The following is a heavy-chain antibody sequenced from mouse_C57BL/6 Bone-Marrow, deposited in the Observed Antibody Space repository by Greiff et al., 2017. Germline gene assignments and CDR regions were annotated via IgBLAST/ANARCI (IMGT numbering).Heavy chain of an antibody. CDR1: GYTFTSYW. Sequence: KQSCKASGYTFTSYWMHWVKQRPIQGLEWIGNIDPSDSETHYNHKFKDKATLTVDKSSSTAYMQLSSLTSEDSAVYYCAREGAYRDYAMDYWGQGTSVTVSS. CDR3: AREGAYRDYAMDY. J-gene: IGHJ4*01. D-gene: IGHD3-1*01. CDR2: IDPSDSET. V-gene: IGHV1-52*01.